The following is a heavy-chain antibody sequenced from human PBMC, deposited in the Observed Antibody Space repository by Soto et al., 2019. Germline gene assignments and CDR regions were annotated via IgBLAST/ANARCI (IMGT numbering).Heavy chain of an antibody. CDR1: GFTFSSSW. V-gene: IGHV3-74*01. CDR3: ARDNRRETMIAERGYYYYGMDV. CDR2: INSDGSRT. D-gene: IGHD3-22*01. J-gene: IGHJ6*02. Sequence: QPGGSLRLSCAASGFTFSSSWMPWVRQAPGKGLVWVSRINSDGSRTSYADSVKGRFTNSTYNAKNTLYLQMNSLRAEDPAVYYCARDNRRETMIAERGYYYYGMDVWGQGTTVTVSS.